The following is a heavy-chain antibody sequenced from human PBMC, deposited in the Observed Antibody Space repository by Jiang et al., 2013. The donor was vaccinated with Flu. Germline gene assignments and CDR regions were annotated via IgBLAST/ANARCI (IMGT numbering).Heavy chain of an antibody. CDR2: INTAGST. D-gene: IGHD2-21*01. CDR1: IHPSVATG. V-gene: IGHV3-66*01. Sequence: VQLLESWGRLSPAWGVPETLLCSLWIHPSVATGLTWVRQAPGKGLEWVSIINTAGSTYYADSVKDRFTISRDNSKNTVYLQMNSLRADDTAVYFCGRDPIPEVWG. CDR3: GRDPIPEV. J-gene: IGHJ6*02.